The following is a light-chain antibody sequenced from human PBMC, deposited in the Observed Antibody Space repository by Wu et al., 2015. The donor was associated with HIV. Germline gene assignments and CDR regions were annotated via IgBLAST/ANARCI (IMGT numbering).Light chain of an antibody. CDR1: QSISNN. CDR2: GAS. Sequence: EIVMTQSPATLSVSPGERATLSCRASQSISNNLAWYQQKLGQAPRLLIYGASTRATGIPARFSGSGSGTEFTLTISSMQPEDFAVYYCQQYHDWQWTFGQGTKVEIK. V-gene: IGKV3-15*01. J-gene: IGKJ1*01. CDR3: QQYHDWQWT.